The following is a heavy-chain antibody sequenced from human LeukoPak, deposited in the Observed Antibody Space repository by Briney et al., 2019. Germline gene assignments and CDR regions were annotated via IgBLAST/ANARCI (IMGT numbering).Heavy chain of an antibody. CDR1: GFPFTSYS. CDR2: ISSSSSTI. CDR3: VTDAGNSWQRGLDY. J-gene: IGHJ4*02. Sequence: GGSLRLSCAASGFPFTSYSMNWVRQAPGKGLEWVSYISSSSSTINYADSVRGRFTISRDNAKNSLYLQMNSLRDEDTAVYYCVTDAGNSWQRGLDYWGQGALVTVSS. V-gene: IGHV3-48*02. D-gene: IGHD6-13*01.